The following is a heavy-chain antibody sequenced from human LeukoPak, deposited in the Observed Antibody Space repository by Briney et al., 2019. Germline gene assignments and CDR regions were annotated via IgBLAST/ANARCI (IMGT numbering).Heavy chain of an antibody. CDR2: ISSSSSYI. Sequence: GGSLRLSCAASGFTFSSYSMNWVRQAPGKGLEWVSSISSSSSYIYYADSVKGRFTISRDNSKNTLYLQMNSLRAEDTAVYYCARTGNPATGDYWGQGTLVTVSS. J-gene: IGHJ4*02. V-gene: IGHV3-21*04. D-gene: IGHD1-1*01. CDR3: ARTGNPATGDY. CDR1: GFTFSSYS.